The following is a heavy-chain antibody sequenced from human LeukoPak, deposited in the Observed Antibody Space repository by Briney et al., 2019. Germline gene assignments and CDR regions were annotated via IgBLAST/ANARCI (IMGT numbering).Heavy chain of an antibody. J-gene: IGHJ5*02. CDR1: GVSFSGYY. CDR2: INHSGST. Sequence: SETLSLTCAVYGVSFSGYYWSWIRQPPGKGLEWIGEINHSGSTNYNPSLKSRVTISVDTSKNQFFLKLSSVTAADTAVYYCARGPWFDPWGQGTLVTVSS. V-gene: IGHV4-34*01. CDR3: ARGPWFDP.